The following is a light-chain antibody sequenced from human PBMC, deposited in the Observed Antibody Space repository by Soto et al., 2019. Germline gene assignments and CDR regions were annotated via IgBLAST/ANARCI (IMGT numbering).Light chain of an antibody. CDR1: QSVTSHY. J-gene: IGKJ1*01. V-gene: IGKV3-20*01. CDR2: GAS. Sequence: DIVLTQSPGTLSSSPGEISTPSCSASQSVTSHYVAWYQQKRGQHRRLRRGGASIRATDLPDRVSGGGSGTDCTLTISRLEAEELAVEYCHQYGSSPGTFGQGTKLDIK. CDR3: HQYGSSPGT.